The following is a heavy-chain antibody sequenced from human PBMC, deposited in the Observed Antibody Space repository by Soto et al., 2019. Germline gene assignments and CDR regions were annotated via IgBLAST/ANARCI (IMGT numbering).Heavy chain of an antibody. J-gene: IGHJ6*02. CDR2: IDPSDSYT. CDR3: ALLFEYDDTSGHHSGMDG. CDR1: GYSFTSYW. V-gene: IGHV5-10-1*01. D-gene: IGHD3-22*01. Sequence: GESLTISCKGSGYSFTSYWISWVRQMPGKGLEWMGRIDPSDSYTNYSPSFQGHVTISADKSISTAYLQWSSLKASDTAMYFYALLFEYDDTSGHHSGMDGWGQGNTVTVSS.